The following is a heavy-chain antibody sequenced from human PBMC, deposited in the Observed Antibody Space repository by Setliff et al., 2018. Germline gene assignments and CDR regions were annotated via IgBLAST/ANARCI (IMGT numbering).Heavy chain of an antibody. V-gene: IGHV4-59*08. Sequence: SETLSLTCAVSGAAISTYHWSWLRQPPGKGLEWIGYVSYGGSTKYNPSLESRVTISLDAPKNQFSLKLTSVTAADTAVYYCARTGTTYSYSCMDVWGKGTTVTVSS. J-gene: IGHJ6*03. CDR2: VSYGGST. D-gene: IGHD1-1*01. CDR3: ARTGTTYSYSCMDV. CDR1: GAAISTYH.